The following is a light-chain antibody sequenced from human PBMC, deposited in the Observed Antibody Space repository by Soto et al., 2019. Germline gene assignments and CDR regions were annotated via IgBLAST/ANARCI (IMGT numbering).Light chain of an antibody. CDR3: HQRSTWPFT. J-gene: IGKJ3*01. Sequence: EIVLTQSPATLSLSPGERATLSCRASQSISSYLAWYQQKPDQAPRLLIYDASNRATGIPARFSGSGSGTDFTLTISILEPEEFAVYYCHQRSTWPFTFGPGTKVDIK. CDR1: QSISSY. V-gene: IGKV3-11*01. CDR2: DAS.